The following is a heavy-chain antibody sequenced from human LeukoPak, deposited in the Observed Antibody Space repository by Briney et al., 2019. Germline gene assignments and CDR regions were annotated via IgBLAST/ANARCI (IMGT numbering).Heavy chain of an antibody. V-gene: IGHV5-51*01. CDR1: EYSFTSYW. D-gene: IGHD6-13*01. CDR2: IYPGDSDT. J-gene: IGHJ4*02. Sequence: KAGESLKISCKGSEYSFTSYWIGWVRQMPGKGLEWMGIIYPGDSDTRYSPSFQGQVTISADKSISTAYLQWSSLKASDTAMYYCARQRYSSSWSLVAILFDYWGQGTLVTVSS. CDR3: ARQRYSSSWSLVAILFDY.